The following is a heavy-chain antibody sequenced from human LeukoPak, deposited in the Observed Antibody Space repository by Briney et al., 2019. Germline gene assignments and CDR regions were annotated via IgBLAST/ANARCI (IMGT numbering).Heavy chain of an antibody. D-gene: IGHD6-13*01. CDR1: GYTLTELS. J-gene: IGHJ4*02. Sequence: ASVEVSCKVSGYTLTELSMHRVRQAPGKGLEWMGGFDPEDGETIYAQKFQGRVTMTEDTSTDTAYMELSSLRSEDTAVYYCVTDGVAAAGTLGFDYWGQGTLVTVSS. CDR3: VTDGVAAAGTLGFDY. V-gene: IGHV1-24*01. CDR2: FDPEDGET.